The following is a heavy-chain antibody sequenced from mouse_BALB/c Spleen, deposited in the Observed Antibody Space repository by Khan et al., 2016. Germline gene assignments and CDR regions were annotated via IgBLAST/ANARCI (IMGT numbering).Heavy chain of an antibody. CDR1: GFTFSTYA. D-gene: IGHD1-1*01. J-gene: IGHJ2*01. Sequence: EVELVESGGGLVKPGGSLKLSCAASGFTFSTYAMPWVRQTPEKRLEWVASISSGGTTYYPDSLMGRFTISRDNARNILYVQMSSLRSEDTAMYYCARGVTTVGDYFDYWGQGTTLTVSS. CDR3: ARGVTTVGDYFDY. V-gene: IGHV5-6-5*01. CDR2: ISSGGTT.